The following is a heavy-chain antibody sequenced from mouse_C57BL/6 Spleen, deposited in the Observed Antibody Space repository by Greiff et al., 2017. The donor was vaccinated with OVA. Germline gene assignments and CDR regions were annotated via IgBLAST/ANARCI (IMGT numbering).Heavy chain of an antibody. D-gene: IGHD2-3*01. J-gene: IGHJ2*01. CDR3: ARDQGGYYPFDY. CDR1: GYSITSGYY. Sequence: EVQRVESGPGLVKPSQSLSLTCSVTGYSITSGYYWNWIRQFPGNKLEWMGYISYDGSNNYNPSLKNRISITRDTSKNQFFLKLNSVTTEDTATYYCARDQGGYYPFDYWGQGTTLTVSS. CDR2: ISYDGSN. V-gene: IGHV3-6*01.